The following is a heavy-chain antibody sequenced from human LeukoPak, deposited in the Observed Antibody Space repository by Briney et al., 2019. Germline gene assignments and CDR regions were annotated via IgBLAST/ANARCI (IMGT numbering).Heavy chain of an antibody. Sequence: PGGSLRLSCAASGFTFSSYNMNWVRQAPGKGLDWVSSISTTSTYISYTDSVKGRFTISRDNAKNSLYLQMNSLRVEDTAVYYCARQARWIQLGFDYWGQGTLVTVSS. D-gene: IGHD5-18*01. CDR2: ISTTSTYI. V-gene: IGHV3-21*01. CDR3: ARQARWIQLGFDY. J-gene: IGHJ4*02. CDR1: GFTFSSYN.